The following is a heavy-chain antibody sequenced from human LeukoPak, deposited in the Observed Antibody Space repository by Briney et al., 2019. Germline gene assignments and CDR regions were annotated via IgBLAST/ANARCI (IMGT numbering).Heavy chain of an antibody. CDR2: ISGGGST. D-gene: IGHD3-22*01. J-gene: IGHJ4*02. Sequence: PGGSLRLSCAASGFTFSSYAMSWVRQAPGKGLEWVSAISGGGSTYYADSVRGRFTISRDNSKNTLNPQMNSLRAEDTAVYHCAKTPAYYYDSSGPAFDYWGQGTLVTVSS. V-gene: IGHV3-23*01. CDR3: AKTPAYYYDSSGPAFDY. CDR1: GFTFSSYA.